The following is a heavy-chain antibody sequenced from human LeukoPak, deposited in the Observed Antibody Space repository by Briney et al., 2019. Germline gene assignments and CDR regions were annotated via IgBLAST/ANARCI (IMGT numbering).Heavy chain of an antibody. CDR3: ARLLAAPGWLDP. CDR2: IYYSGST. CDR1: GGSISSYY. J-gene: IGHJ5*02. V-gene: IGHV4-59*01. D-gene: IGHD1-26*01. Sequence: SETLSLTCTVSGGSISSYYWSWIRQPPGKGLEWIGYIYYSGSTNYNPSLKSRVTISVDTSKNQFSLKLSSVTAADTAVYYCARLLAAPGWLDPWGQGTLVTVSS.